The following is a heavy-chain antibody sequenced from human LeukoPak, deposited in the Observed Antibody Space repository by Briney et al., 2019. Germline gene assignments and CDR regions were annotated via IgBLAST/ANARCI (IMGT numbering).Heavy chain of an antibody. CDR1: GGSISSYY. V-gene: IGHV4-39*07. Sequence: SETLSLTCTVSGGSISSYYWGWIRQPPGKGLEWIGTMYYGATTYYNPSLRSRITISVDTSKNQFSLKVNSVTAGDTAVYYCARDRSGNRWYPDAFDIWGQGTMVTVSS. CDR2: MYYGATT. J-gene: IGHJ3*02. CDR3: ARDRSGNRWYPDAFDI. D-gene: IGHD1-26*01.